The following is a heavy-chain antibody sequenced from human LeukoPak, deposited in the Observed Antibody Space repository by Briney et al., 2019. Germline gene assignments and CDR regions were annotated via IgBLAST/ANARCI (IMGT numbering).Heavy chain of an antibody. CDR2: ISYDGSNK. Sequence: GGSLRLSCAASGFTFSSYEMNWVRQAPGKGLEWVAVISYDGSNKYYADSVKGRFTISRDNSKNTLYLQMNSLRAEDTAVYYCAKEQQLDYWGQGTLVTVSS. CDR3: AKEQQLDY. D-gene: IGHD6-13*01. CDR1: GFTFSSYE. J-gene: IGHJ4*02. V-gene: IGHV3-30*18.